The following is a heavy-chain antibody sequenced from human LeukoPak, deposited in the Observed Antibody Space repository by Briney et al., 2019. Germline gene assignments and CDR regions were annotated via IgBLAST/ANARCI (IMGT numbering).Heavy chain of an antibody. CDR2: MNPNSGNT. CDR1: GYTFTSYD. Sequence: ASVKVSCKASGYTFTSYDTNWVRQATGQGLEWMGWMNPNSGNTGYAQKFQGRVTMTRNTSISTAYMELSSLRSEDTAVYYCARGMSSGWYVTYYYYYYMDVWGKGTTVTVSS. CDR3: ARGMSSGWYVTYYYYYYMDV. D-gene: IGHD6-19*01. J-gene: IGHJ6*03. V-gene: IGHV1-8*01.